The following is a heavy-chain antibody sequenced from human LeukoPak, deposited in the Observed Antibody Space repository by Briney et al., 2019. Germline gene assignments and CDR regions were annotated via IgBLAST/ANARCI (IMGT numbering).Heavy chain of an antibody. Sequence: PGGSLRLSCAASGFTFSSYSMNWVRQAPGKGLEWVSSISSSSSYIYYADSVKGRFTISRDNAKNSLYLQMNSLRAEDTAVYYCAREGFYCGSTSCLARSPSPFDYWGQGTLVTVSS. CDR2: ISSSSSYI. CDR1: GFTFSSYS. J-gene: IGHJ4*02. CDR3: AREGFYCGSTSCLARSPSPFDY. V-gene: IGHV3-21*01. D-gene: IGHD2-2*01.